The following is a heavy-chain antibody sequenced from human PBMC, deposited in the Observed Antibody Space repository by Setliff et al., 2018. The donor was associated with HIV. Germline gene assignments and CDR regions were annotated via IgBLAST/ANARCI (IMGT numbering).Heavy chain of an antibody. Sequence: SETLSLTCTVSGGSISSSSYYWGWIRQPPGKGLEWIGHISYSGSTNYNPSLKSRVTISVETSKNQFSLKLTSVTAADTAVYYCARRRSPPSGFYSKYYMDVWGKGTTVTVSS. J-gene: IGHJ6*03. V-gene: IGHV4-61*05. CDR3: ARRRSPPSGFYSKYYMDV. CDR2: ISYSGST. D-gene: IGHD3-22*01. CDR1: GGSISSSSYY.